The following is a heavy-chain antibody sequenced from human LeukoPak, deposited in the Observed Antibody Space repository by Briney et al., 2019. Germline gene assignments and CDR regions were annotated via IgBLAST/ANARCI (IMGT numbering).Heavy chain of an antibody. Sequence: PSETLSLTCTVSGGSIRDNSYYWGWIRQSPGKGLEWIGDIYFSGSTYYNPSLKSRVSMSQDTSKNQFSLKLYSVTAADTAVYYCARRSVETVMARPFGYWGQGTLVIVSS. CDR2: IYFSGST. CDR3: ARRSVETVMARPFGY. D-gene: IGHD5-18*01. J-gene: IGHJ4*02. CDR1: GGSIRDNSYY. V-gene: IGHV4-39*07.